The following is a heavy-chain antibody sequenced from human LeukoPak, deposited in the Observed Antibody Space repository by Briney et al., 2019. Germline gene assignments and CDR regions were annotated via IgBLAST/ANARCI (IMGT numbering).Heavy chain of an antibody. CDR3: ATRPGRGYSYGYDTAVDY. D-gene: IGHD5-18*01. Sequence: PSETLSLTCTVSGGSISSSSYYWGWTRQPPGKGLEWIGSIYYSGSTYYNPSLKSRVTISVDTSKNQFSLKLSSVTAADTAVYYCATRPGRGYSYGYDTAVDYWGQGTLVTVSS. J-gene: IGHJ4*02. CDR1: GGSISSSSYY. CDR2: IYYSGST. V-gene: IGHV4-39*07.